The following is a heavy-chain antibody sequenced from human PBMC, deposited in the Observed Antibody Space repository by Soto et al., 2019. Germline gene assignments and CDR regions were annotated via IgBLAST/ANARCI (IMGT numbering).Heavy chain of an antibody. Sequence: GGFLRLSCAASGFTFSSYGRSWVRQAPGKGLEWVSAISGSGGSTYYADSVKGRFTISRDNSKNTLYLQMNSLRAEDTAVYYCAKDSSSWYPARDYWGQGTLVTVSS. D-gene: IGHD6-13*01. CDR2: ISGSGGST. J-gene: IGHJ4*02. CDR1: GFTFSSYG. CDR3: AKDSSSWYPARDY. V-gene: IGHV3-23*01.